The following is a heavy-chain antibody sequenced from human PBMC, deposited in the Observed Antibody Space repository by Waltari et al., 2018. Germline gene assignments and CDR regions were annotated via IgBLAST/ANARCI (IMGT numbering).Heavy chain of an antibody. V-gene: IGHV3-21*01. J-gene: IGHJ1*01. CDR3: ARGNGVGYFQH. CDR1: GFAFSSYS. Sequence: EVQLVESGGGLVKPGGSLRLSCAASGFAFSSYSMNWVRQAPGKGLEWVSSISSSSSYIYYADSVKGRFTISRDNAKNSLYLQMNSLRAEDTAVYYCARGNGVGYFQHWGQGTLVTVSS. CDR2: ISSSSSYI. D-gene: IGHD3-3*01.